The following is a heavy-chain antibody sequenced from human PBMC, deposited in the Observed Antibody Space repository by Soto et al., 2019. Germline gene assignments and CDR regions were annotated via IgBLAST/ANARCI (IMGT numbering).Heavy chain of an antibody. D-gene: IGHD3-16*02. CDR2: IIPILGIA. Sequence: GASVKVSCKASGGTFSSYTISWVRQAPGQGLEWMGRIIPILGIANYAQKFQGRVTITADKSTSTAYMELSSLGSEDTAVYYCARERAPYDYIWGSYRFCFDYWGQGTLVTVSS. CDR1: GGTFSSYT. V-gene: IGHV1-69*04. CDR3: ARERAPYDYIWGSYRFCFDY. J-gene: IGHJ4*02.